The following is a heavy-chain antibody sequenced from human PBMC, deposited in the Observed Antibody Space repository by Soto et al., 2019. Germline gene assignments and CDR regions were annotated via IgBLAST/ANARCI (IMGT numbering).Heavy chain of an antibody. Sequence: QVQLVESGGGLVKPGGSLRLSCAASGFTFSDYYMSWIRQAPGKGLEWVSYISSSSSYTNYADSVKGRFTISRDNAKNSLYLQMNSLRAEDTAVYYCARGQLGYCSSTSCYDSTSTKAFDYWGQGTLVTVSS. J-gene: IGHJ4*02. D-gene: IGHD2-2*01. CDR1: GFTFSDYY. CDR3: ARGQLGYCSSTSCYDSTSTKAFDY. V-gene: IGHV3-11*06. CDR2: ISSSSSYT.